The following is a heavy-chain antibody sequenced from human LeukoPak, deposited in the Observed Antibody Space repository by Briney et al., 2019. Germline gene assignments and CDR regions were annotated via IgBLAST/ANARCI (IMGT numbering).Heavy chain of an antibody. CDR1: GFTFSSYS. Sequence: GGSLRLSCAASGFTFSSYSMNWVRQAPGRGLEWVSSISSSSSYIYYADSVKGRFTISRDNAKNSLYLQMNSLRAEDTAVYYCARDRAARLCYYYYMDVWGKGTTVTVSS. CDR2: ISSSSSYI. CDR3: ARDRAARLCYYYYMDV. D-gene: IGHD6-6*01. J-gene: IGHJ6*03. V-gene: IGHV3-21*01.